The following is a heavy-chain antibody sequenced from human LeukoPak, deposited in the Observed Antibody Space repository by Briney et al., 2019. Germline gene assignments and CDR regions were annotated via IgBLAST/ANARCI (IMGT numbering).Heavy chain of an antibody. CDR2: IKQDGSEK. J-gene: IGHJ6*02. Sequence: GGSLRLSCAASGFTFSSYWMSWVRQVPGKGLEWVANIKQDGSEKYYVDSVKGRFIISRDNAKNSLYLQMNSLRAEDTAVYYCARGTMVRGVNYYGMDVWGQGTTVTVSS. CDR3: ARGTMVRGVNYYGMDV. D-gene: IGHD3-10*01. V-gene: IGHV3-7*01. CDR1: GFTFSSYW.